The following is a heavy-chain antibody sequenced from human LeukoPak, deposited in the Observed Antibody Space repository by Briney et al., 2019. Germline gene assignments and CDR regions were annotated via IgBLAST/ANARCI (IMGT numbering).Heavy chain of an antibody. Sequence: GGSLRLSCAASGFTFSSYAMHWVRQAPGKGLEWVAVISYDGSNKYYADSVKGRFTISRDNSKNTLYLQMNSLRAEDTAVYYCARDPYYDSSGYYHYYMDVWGKGTTVTVSS. CDR1: GFTFSSYA. J-gene: IGHJ6*03. CDR2: ISYDGSNK. V-gene: IGHV3-30-3*01. D-gene: IGHD3-22*01. CDR3: ARDPYYDSSGYYHYYMDV.